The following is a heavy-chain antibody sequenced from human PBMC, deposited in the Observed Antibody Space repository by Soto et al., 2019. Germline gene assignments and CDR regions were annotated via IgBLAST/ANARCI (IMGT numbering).Heavy chain of an antibody. Sequence: GGSLRLSCAAAGFTFSTHAMHWVRQAPGKGLEWVAFVWSDGSNKYYADSVKGRATISRDNSKRTVDLKMNSLRAEDMAVYYCARDPPGSGWAFDYWGQGTLVTVSS. CDR1: GFTFSTHA. D-gene: IGHD6-19*01. J-gene: IGHJ4*02. CDR3: ARDPPGSGWAFDY. CDR2: VWSDGSNK. V-gene: IGHV3-33*01.